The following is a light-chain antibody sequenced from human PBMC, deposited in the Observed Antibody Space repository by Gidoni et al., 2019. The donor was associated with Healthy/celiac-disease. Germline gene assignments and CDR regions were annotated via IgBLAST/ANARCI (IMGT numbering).Light chain of an antibody. V-gene: IGLV3-21*02. Sequence: SYVLTQPPSVSVAPGQTARITCGGTNIGSQSVHWYQQKPGQAPVLVVYDDSDRPSGIPERFSGSNSGNTATLTISRVEAGDEADYYCQVWDSSTDHPVVFGGGTKLTVL. CDR3: QVWDSSTDHPVV. CDR2: DDS. J-gene: IGLJ2*01. CDR1: NIGSQS.